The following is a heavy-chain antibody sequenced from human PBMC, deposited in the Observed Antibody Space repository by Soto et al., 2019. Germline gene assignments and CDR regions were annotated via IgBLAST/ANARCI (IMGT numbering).Heavy chain of an antibody. J-gene: IGHJ4*02. CDR2: ISGSGGST. D-gene: IGHD3-22*01. CDR1: GFTFSSYA. Sequence: GGSLRLSCAASGFTFSSYAMSWVRQAPGKGLEWVSAISGSGGSTYYADSVKGRFTISRDNSKNTLYLQMNSLRAEDTAVYYCAKAPKPYYYDSSGYYSHYWGQGTLVTVSS. V-gene: IGHV3-23*01. CDR3: AKAPKPYYYDSSGYYSHY.